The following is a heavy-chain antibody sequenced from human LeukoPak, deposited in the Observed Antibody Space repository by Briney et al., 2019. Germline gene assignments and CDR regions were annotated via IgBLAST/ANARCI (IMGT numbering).Heavy chain of an antibody. J-gene: IGHJ3*02. D-gene: IGHD2-15*01. Sequence: GESLKISCKGSGYSFTTYWIGWVRQMPGKGLEWMEIIYPGDSDTRYSPSFQGQVTISADKSISTAYLQWSSLKASDTAMYYCARRGKVYCSGGSCYDDAFDIWGQGTMVTVSS. CDR1: GYSFTTYW. V-gene: IGHV5-51*01. CDR2: IYPGDSDT. CDR3: ARRGKVYCSGGSCYDDAFDI.